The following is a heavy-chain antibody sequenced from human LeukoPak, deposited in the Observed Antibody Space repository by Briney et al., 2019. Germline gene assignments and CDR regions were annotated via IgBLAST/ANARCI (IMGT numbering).Heavy chain of an antibody. CDR3: VRLPLGAFGEVLNFDC. D-gene: IGHD3-10*01. J-gene: IGHJ4*02. Sequence: PSETLSLTCGVSSEFFSGYYWGWIRQPPGKGLEWIGDINDSGTTKYNPTLKSRVTISIDTSKNQFSLKVKSVTAADTAVYYCVRLPLGAFGEVLNFDCWGQGTLVTVSS. V-gene: IGHV4-34*01. CDR1: SEFFSGYY. CDR2: INDSGTT.